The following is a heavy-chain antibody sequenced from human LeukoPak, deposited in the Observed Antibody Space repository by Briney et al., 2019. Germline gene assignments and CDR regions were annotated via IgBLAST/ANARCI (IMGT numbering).Heavy chain of an antibody. V-gene: IGHV3-11*04. CDR3: ARAGSNIVVVPNWFDP. CDR2: ISSSSTTI. J-gene: IGHJ5*02. CDR1: GFTFSDYY. Sequence: PGGSLRLSCAASGFTFSDYYMSWIRQAPGKGLEWVSYISSSSTTIDYADSVKGRFTISRDNAKNSLYLQMNSLRAEDTAVYYCARAGSNIVVVPNWFDPWGQGTLVTVSS. D-gene: IGHD2-2*01.